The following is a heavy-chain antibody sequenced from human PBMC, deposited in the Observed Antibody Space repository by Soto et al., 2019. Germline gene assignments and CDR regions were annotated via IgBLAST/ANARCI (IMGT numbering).Heavy chain of an antibody. J-gene: IGHJ4*02. CDR3: ARGGRGYSGYDYWGFSTGTTVTTALPDY. V-gene: IGHV3-13*01. D-gene: IGHD5-12*01. Sequence: EVQLVESGGGLVQPGGSLRLSCEASGFTFSSYDMHWVRQATGKGLEWVSAIGTAGDTYYPGSVKGRFTISRENAKNSLYLHMNSLRAGDTAVDYCARGGRGYSGYDYWGFSTGTTVTTALPDYWGQGTLVTVSS. CDR2: IGTAGDT. CDR1: GFTFSSYD.